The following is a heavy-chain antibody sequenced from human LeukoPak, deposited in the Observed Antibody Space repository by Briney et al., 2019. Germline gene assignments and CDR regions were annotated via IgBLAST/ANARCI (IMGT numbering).Heavy chain of an antibody. D-gene: IGHD2-2*01. V-gene: IGHV3-23*01. CDR1: GFTFSSYA. CDR3: AKDIVVVPAAID. CDR2: ISGRGGST. J-gene: IGHJ4*02. Sequence: GASLRLSCAASGFTFSSYAMSWVRQAPGKGLEWVSAISGRGGSTYYADSVKGRFTISRDNSKNTLYLQMNSLRAEDTAVYYCAKDIVVVPAAIDWGQGTLVTVSS.